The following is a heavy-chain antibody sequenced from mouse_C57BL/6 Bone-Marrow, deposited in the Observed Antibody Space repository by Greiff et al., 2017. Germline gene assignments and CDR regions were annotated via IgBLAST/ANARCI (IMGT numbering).Heavy chain of an antibody. J-gene: IGHJ3*01. Sequence: LQESGAELVRPGTSVKMSCKASGYTFTNYWIGWAKQRPGHGLEWIGDIYPGGGYTNYNEKFKGKATLTADKSSSTAYMQFRSLTSEDSAIYYCARFGDYDGFAYWGQGTLVTVSA. CDR3: ARFGDYDGFAY. D-gene: IGHD2-4*01. CDR2: IYPGGGYT. V-gene: IGHV1-63*01. CDR1: GYTFTNYW.